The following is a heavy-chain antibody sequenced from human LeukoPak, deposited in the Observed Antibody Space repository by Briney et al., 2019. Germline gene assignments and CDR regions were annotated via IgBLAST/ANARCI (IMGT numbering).Heavy chain of an antibody. J-gene: IGHJ4*02. V-gene: IGHV1-69*04. CDR1: GGTFSSYA. Sequence: ASVKVSCKASGGTFSSYAISWVRQAPGQGLEWMGRIIPILGIANYAQKFQGRVTITADKSTSTAYMELSSLRSEDTAVYYCAREEATFGGVIATYYFDYWGQGTLVTVSS. CDR2: IIPILGIA. D-gene: IGHD3-16*02. CDR3: AREEATFGGVIATYYFDY.